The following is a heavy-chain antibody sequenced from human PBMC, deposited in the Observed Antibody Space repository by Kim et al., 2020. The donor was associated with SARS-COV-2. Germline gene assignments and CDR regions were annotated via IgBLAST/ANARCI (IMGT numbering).Heavy chain of an antibody. J-gene: IGHJ3*02. CDR1: GFTFSDYY. V-gene: IGHV3-11*01. CDR2: ISSSGSTI. Sequence: GGSLRLSCAASGFTFSDYYMSWIRQAPGKGLEWVSYISSSGSTIYYADSVKGRFTISRDNAKNSLYLQMNSLRAEDTAVYYCARDSPLIAAAGRGLAFDIWGQGTMVTVSS. CDR3: ARDSPLIAAAGRGLAFDI. D-gene: IGHD6-13*01.